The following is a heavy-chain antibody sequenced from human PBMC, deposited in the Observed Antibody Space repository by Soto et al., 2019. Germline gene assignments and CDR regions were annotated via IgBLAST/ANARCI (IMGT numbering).Heavy chain of an antibody. CDR2: ISGSGDRT. D-gene: IGHD3-9*01. J-gene: IGHJ4*02. V-gene: IGHV3-23*01. Sequence: EVQLLESGGGLVQPGGPLRLSCAASGFTFSNYAMSWVRQAPGKGLKWVSSISGSGDRTFSADSLKGRFAISRDNSRNMLFLQISSLRADDTAVYYCAKGRRDDVLTGFYLTYFDYWGQGTQVTVPS. CDR1: GFTFSNYA. CDR3: AKGRRDDVLTGFYLTYFDY.